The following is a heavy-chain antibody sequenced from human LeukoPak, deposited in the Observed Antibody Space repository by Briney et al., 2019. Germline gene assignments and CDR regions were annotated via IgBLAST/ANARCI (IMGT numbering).Heavy chain of an antibody. D-gene: IGHD4-17*01. CDR1: GGSISSYY. Sequence: SETLSLTCTVSGGSISSYYWSWIRQPPGKGLEWIGYNYYSGSTNYNPSLKSRVTISVDTSKNQFSLKLSSVTAADTAVYYCARVRSGPYGDYRIDYWGQGTLVTVSS. CDR2: NYYSGST. CDR3: ARVRSGPYGDYRIDY. V-gene: IGHV4-59*01. J-gene: IGHJ4*02.